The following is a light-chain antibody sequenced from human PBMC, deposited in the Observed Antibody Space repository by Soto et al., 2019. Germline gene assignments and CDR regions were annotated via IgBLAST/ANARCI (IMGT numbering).Light chain of an antibody. CDR2: GAS. CDR3: QQYNNWPPPYT. Sequence: EIVMTQSSATLSVSPGERATLSCRASQSVSSNLAWYQQKPGQAPRLLIYGASTRATGIPARFSGSGSGTEFTLTISSLQSEDFAVYYCQQYNNWPPPYTFGQGTKLEI. CDR1: QSVSSN. V-gene: IGKV3-15*01. J-gene: IGKJ2*01.